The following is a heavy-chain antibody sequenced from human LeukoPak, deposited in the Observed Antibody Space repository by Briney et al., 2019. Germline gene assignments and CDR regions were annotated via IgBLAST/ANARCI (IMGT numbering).Heavy chain of an antibody. D-gene: IGHD3-9*01. J-gene: IGHJ6*02. V-gene: IGHV3-30*03. CDR2: ISSDGNNK. CDR3: ARHYPPDYDILTGYYRVGGMDV. Sequence: PGGSLRLSCAASGFTFSSYGMHWVRQAPGKGLEWVAVISSDGNNKNYVDSVKGRFTFSRDNSKNTLYLQMNSLRAEDTAVYYCARHYPPDYDILTGYYRVGGMDVWGQGTTVTVSS. CDR1: GFTFSSYG.